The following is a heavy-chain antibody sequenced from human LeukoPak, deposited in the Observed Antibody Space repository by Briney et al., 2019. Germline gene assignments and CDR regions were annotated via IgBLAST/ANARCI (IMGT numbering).Heavy chain of an antibody. CDR1: GGSIRSYY. Sequence: SETLSLTCTVSGGSIRSYYWSWIRQPAGQGLECIGRIHSSGSTDYNPSLKSRVTMSVDTSKNQFSLKLSSVTAADTAVYYCARATYYDILTGHDAFDIWGQGTMVTVSS. J-gene: IGHJ3*02. CDR2: IHSSGST. V-gene: IGHV4-4*07. D-gene: IGHD3-9*01. CDR3: ARATYYDILTGHDAFDI.